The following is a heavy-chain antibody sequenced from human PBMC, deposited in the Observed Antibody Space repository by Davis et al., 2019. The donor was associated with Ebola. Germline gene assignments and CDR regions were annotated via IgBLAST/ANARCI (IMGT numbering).Heavy chain of an antibody. CDR1: GFTFTNYA. Sequence: GGSLRLSCAASGFTFTNYAMSWVRQAPGKGLEWVSGISSSSSTIYYADSVKGRFTISRDNAKNSLYLQMNSLRAEDTDVYYCARVRFVVPAAIFYYYYMDVWGKGTTLSVSS. V-gene: IGHV3-48*04. CDR2: ISSSSSTI. CDR3: ARVRFVVPAAIFYYYYMDV. J-gene: IGHJ6*03. D-gene: IGHD2-2*02.